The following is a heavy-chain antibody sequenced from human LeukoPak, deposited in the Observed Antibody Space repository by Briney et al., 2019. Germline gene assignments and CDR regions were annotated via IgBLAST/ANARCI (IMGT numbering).Heavy chain of an antibody. CDR1: GGSISSYY. CDR3: ATYSDITGSFDY. V-gene: IGHV4-59*01. D-gene: IGHD3-22*01. CDR2: NFHSVTT. Sequence: SETLSLTCTVSGGSISSYYWSWIRQPPGKGLEWIGYNFHSVTTNYNPSLQSRVFISVDTSKNQFSLDLTSVTAADTAVYYCATYSDITGSFDYWGQGTLVTASS. J-gene: IGHJ4*02.